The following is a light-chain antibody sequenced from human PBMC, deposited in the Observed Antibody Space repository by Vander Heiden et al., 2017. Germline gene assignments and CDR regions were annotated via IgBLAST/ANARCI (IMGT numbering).Light chain of an antibody. Sequence: DIPMTQSPSSLSASVRDRVTITCRASQSISNYLNWYQQKPGRAPKLLIYAASSLQSGVPSRFSGSGSGTDFTLTISRLEPEDFATYYCQQCVSIPFTFGHGTRLDMK. CDR3: QQCVSIPFT. J-gene: IGKJ3*01. CDR2: AAS. V-gene: IGKV1-39*01. CDR1: QSISNY.